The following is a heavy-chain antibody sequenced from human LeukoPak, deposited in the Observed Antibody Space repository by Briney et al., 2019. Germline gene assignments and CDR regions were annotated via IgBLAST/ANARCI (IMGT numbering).Heavy chain of an antibody. J-gene: IGHJ6*02. CDR3: ARVAEYTIFGVVISYYYYGMDV. Sequence: ASVKVSCKASGGTFSSYAISWVRQAPGQGLEWMGGIIPIFGTANYAQKFQGRVTITADESTSTAYMELSSLRSEDTAVYYCARVAEYTIFGVVISYYYYGMDVWGQGTTVTVSS. CDR2: IIPIFGTA. D-gene: IGHD3-3*01. CDR1: GGTFSSYA. V-gene: IGHV1-69*13.